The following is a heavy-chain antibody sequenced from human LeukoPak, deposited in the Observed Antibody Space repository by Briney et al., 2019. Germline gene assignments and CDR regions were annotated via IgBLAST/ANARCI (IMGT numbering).Heavy chain of an antibody. D-gene: IGHD5-18*01. J-gene: IGHJ4*02. V-gene: IGHV4-39*01. CDR2: IYYSGST. CDR1: GGSISSNSYY. Sequence: PSETLSLTCAVSGGSISSNSYYWGWIRQPPGKGLEWIGSIYYSGSTYYNPSLKSRVTISVDTSKNQFSLKLSSVTAADTAVYYCARRTDTRGYRRFDYWGQGTLVTVSS. CDR3: ARRTDTRGYRRFDY.